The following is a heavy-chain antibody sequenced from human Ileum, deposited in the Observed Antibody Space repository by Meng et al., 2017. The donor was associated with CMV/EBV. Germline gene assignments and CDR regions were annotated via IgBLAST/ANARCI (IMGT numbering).Heavy chain of an antibody. V-gene: IGHV4-30-4*08. CDR1: GGSIPSGNYY. Sequence: HVTLQSAGPGLVTPSQPLSLPCTVSGGSIPSGNYYWSWIRQPPGRGLEWIGYIYYSGSPYYKPSLKSRVTISLDTSKNRFSLNLRSVTATDSAVYYCVRQVVAASFDYWGQGALVTVSS. CDR2: IYYSGSP. J-gene: IGHJ4*02. D-gene: IGHD2-15*01. CDR3: VRQVVAASFDY.